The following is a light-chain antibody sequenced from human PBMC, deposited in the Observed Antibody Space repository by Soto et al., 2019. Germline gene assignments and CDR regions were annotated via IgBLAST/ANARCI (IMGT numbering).Light chain of an antibody. Sequence: QSALTQPASVSGSPGQSITISCTGARSDVGGYNYVSWYQQHPGKAPKLIIYEVTTRPSGISNRFSGSKSGNTASLTISGLLAEDEADYYCGSYASTSTLGVVGTGTKVTVL. CDR2: EVT. CDR3: GSYASTSTLGV. J-gene: IGLJ1*01. V-gene: IGLV2-14*01. CDR1: RSDVGGYNY.